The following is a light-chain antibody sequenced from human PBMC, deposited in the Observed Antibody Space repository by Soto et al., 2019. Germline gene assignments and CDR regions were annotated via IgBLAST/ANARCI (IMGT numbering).Light chain of an antibody. CDR1: SSDVGDYNY. CDR2: GVS. J-gene: IGLJ2*01. CDR3: SSYTSTNTLV. V-gene: IGLV2-14*01. Sequence: QSALTQPASVSGSPGQSITISCTGTSSDVGDYNYVSWYQQHPGKAPKLIIYGVSNRPSGISNRFSGSKSRNTASLTISGLQAEEEADSYCSSYTSTNTLVFGGGTKLTVL.